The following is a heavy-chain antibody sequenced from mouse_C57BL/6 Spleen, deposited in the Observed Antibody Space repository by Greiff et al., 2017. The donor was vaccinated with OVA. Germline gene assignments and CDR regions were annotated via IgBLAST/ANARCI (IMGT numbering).Heavy chain of an antibody. J-gene: IGHJ3*01. CDR3: ATGDSSGSWFAY. D-gene: IGHD3-2*02. CDR2: IDPSDSET. CDR1: GYTFTSYW. Sequence: VQLQQSGAELVRPGSSVKLSCKASGYTFTSYWMHWVKQRPIQGLEWIGNIDPSDSETHYNQKFKDKATLTVDKSSSTAYMQLSSLTSEDSAVYYCATGDSSGSWFAYWGQGTLVTVSA. V-gene: IGHV1-52*01.